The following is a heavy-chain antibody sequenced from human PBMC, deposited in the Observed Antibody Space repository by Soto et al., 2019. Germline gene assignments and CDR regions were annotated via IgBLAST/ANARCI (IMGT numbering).Heavy chain of an antibody. D-gene: IGHD3-10*01. CDR2: ISWDGGST. CDR3: AKDSRRRYYYGSGSAPYYYYGMGV. CDR1: GFTFDDYT. J-gene: IGHJ6*02. Sequence: GGSLRLSCAASGFTFDDYTMHWVRQAPGKGLEWVSLISWDGGSTYYADSVKGRFTISRDNSKNSLYLQMNSLRTEDTALYYCAKDSRRRYYYGSGSAPYYYYGMGVWGQGTTVTVSS. V-gene: IGHV3-43*01.